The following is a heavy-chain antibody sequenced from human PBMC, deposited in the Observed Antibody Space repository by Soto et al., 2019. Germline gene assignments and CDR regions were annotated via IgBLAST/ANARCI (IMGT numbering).Heavy chain of an antibody. J-gene: IGHJ4*02. V-gene: IGHV3-74*03. CDR3: AKDLSWGQCDY. CDR2: IKTDGTVT. D-gene: IGHD3-16*01. Sequence: PGGSLRLSCAASGFTFSGYWMHWVRQDAGKGLLWVSSIKTDGTVTQYADSVKGRFTVSRDNAKNTLYLQMNSLRAEDTAVYYCAKDLSWGQCDYWGQGALVTVSS. CDR1: GFTFSGYW.